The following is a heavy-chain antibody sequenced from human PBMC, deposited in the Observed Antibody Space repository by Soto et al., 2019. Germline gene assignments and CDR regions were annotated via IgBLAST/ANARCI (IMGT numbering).Heavy chain of an antibody. J-gene: IGHJ6*02. CDR1: SGSISTYH. CDR3: ARLNYDSLTGCYYGIDV. CDR2: IYYSGST. V-gene: IGHV4-59*01. D-gene: IGHD3-3*01. Sequence: SETLSLTCTVSSGSISTYHWSWIRQPPGKGLEWIRYIYYSGSTNYNPSLKSRVTLSVDTSKNQFSLNLCSVTAADTAVYYCARLNYDSLTGCYYGIDVWDQGTTVTFSS.